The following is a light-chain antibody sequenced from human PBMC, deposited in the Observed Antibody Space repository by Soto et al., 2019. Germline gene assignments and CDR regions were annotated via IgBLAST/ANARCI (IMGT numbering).Light chain of an antibody. CDR3: QQSYTLPWT. J-gene: IGKJ1*01. CDR1: QSIYNY. Sequence: DIQMTQSPSSLSASVGDRVSITCRASQSIYNYVNWFQQKPGKAPKVLLYAASSLEGGVPSRFSGSGSGTDYTLTISSVQPEDFATYYCQQSYTLPWTFGQGTKVEIK. V-gene: IGKV1-39*01. CDR2: AAS.